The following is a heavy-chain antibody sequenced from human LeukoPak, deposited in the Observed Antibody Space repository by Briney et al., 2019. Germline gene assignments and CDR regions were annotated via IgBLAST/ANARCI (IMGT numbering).Heavy chain of an antibody. CDR1: GGSISSYY. V-gene: IGHV4-59*01. J-gene: IGHJ4*02. Sequence: SETLSLTCTVSGGSISSYYWSWIRQPPGKGLEWLGYIYYSGSTNYNPSLQSPVTISVDTSKNQFSLKLSSVTAADTAVYYCARVQAYGGKGYFDYWGQGTLVTVSS. CDR2: IYYSGST. CDR3: ARVQAYGGKGYFDY. D-gene: IGHD4-23*01.